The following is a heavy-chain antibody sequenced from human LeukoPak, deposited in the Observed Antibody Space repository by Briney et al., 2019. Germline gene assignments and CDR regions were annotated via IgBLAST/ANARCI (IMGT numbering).Heavy chain of an antibody. D-gene: IGHD3-10*01. CDR2: IIPIFGTS. CDR3: ARWYYGSGSYYPIHAFDI. Sequence: SVKVSCKASGGTFSSYAISWVRQAPGQGLEWMGGIIPIFGTSNYAQKFQGRVTITTDESTSKPYMELRSMRFEDTAGYYCARWYYGSGSYYPIHAFDIWGQGTMVTVSS. CDR1: GGTFSSYA. J-gene: IGHJ3*02. V-gene: IGHV1-69*05.